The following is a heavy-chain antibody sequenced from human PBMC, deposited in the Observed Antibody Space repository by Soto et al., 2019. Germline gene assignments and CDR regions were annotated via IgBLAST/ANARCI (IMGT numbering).Heavy chain of an antibody. CDR2: INHSGST. D-gene: IGHD5-12*01. CDR3: ARSTRLRDLQNWFDP. CDR1: GGSFSGYY. Sequence: PSETLSLTCAVYGGSFSGYYWSWIRQPPGKGLEWIGEINHSGSTNYNPSLKSRVTISVDTSKNQFSLKLSSVTAADTAVYYCARSTRLRDLQNWFDPWGQGTLVTVSS. J-gene: IGHJ5*02. V-gene: IGHV4-34*01.